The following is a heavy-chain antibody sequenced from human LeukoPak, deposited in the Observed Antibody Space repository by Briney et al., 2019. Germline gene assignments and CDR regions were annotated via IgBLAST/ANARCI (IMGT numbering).Heavy chain of an antibody. CDR1: GDTLSQLT. J-gene: IGHJ4*02. D-gene: IGHD3-16*01. V-gene: IGHV1-24*01. CDR2: FDPEYGEK. Sequence: ASVKVSCTISGDTLSQLTIHWVRQAPGEGLEKMGRFDPEYGEKVFAQTFQGRVTMTGDTSTNTAYMELSSLRSEDTAVYYCATGIMIPAGFDYWGRGTLVTVSS. CDR3: ATGIMIPAGFDY.